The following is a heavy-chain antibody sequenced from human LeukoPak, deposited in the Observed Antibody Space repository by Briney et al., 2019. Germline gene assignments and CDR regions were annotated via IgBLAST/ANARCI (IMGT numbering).Heavy chain of an antibody. CDR3: ARNPSVAAGEGFDY. V-gene: IGHV3-13*01. D-gene: IGHD6-19*01. CDR1: GFTFSSYD. Sequence: PGGSLRLSCAASGFTFSSYDMHWVRQATGKGLEWVSVIGTAGDTYYPGSVKGRFTISRHNAKNSLYLQMNSLRAEDTAVYYCARNPSVAAGEGFDYWGQGTLVTVSS. CDR2: IGTAGDT. J-gene: IGHJ4*02.